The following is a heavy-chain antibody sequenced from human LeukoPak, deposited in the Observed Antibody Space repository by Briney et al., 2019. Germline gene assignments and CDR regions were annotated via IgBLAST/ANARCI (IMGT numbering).Heavy chain of an antibody. J-gene: IGHJ4*02. D-gene: IGHD3-3*01. CDR1: GFTFTSYA. CDR2: INAGNGNT. V-gene: IGHV1-3*01. Sequence: GGSLRLSCAASGFTFTSYAMHWVRQAPGQRLEWMGWINAGNGNTKYSQKFQGRVTITRDTSASTAYMELSSLRSEDTAVYYCAREGAPAYGRSGYYLAYWGQGTLVTVSS. CDR3: AREGAPAYGRSGYYLAY.